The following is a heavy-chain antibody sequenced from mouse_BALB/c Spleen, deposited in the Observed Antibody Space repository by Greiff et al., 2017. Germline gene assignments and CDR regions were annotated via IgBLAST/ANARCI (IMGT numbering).Heavy chain of an antibody. D-gene: IGHD2-14*01. CDR3: ARDLVRRAMDY. CDR2: ISYDGSN. Sequence: EVKVEESGPGLVKPSQSLSLTCSVTGYSITSGYYWNWIRQFPGNKLEWMGYISYDGSNNYNPSLKNRISITRDTSKNQFFLKLNSVTTEDTATYYCARDLVRRAMDYWGQGTSVTVSS. J-gene: IGHJ4*01. V-gene: IGHV3-6*02. CDR1: GYSITSGYY.